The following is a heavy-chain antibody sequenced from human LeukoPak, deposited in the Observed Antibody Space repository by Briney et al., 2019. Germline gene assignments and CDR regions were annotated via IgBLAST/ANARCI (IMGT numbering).Heavy chain of an antibody. Sequence: GGSLRLSCAASGFTVSSNYMSWVRQAPGKGLEWVSVIYSSGSTYYADSVKGRFTISRDNSKNTLYLQMNSLRAEDTAVYYCARVESKPYSFDSWGQGTLSPSPQ. CDR2: IYSSGST. J-gene: IGHJ4*02. CDR3: ARVESKPYSFDS. CDR1: GFTVSSNY. V-gene: IGHV3-66*01.